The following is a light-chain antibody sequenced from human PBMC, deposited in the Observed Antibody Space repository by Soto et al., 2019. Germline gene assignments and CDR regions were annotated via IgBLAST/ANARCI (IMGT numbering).Light chain of an antibody. CDR2: GAS. Sequence: EIVLTQSPGTLSLSPGERATLSCRASQSVSSNYLAWYQQKPGQAPRLLIYGASSRATGIPDRFSGSGSGTDFTLTISRLEPEDFGVYYCQRFNRWPLSFGGGTKVEI. V-gene: IGKV3-20*01. J-gene: IGKJ4*01. CDR3: QRFNRWPLS. CDR1: QSVSSNY.